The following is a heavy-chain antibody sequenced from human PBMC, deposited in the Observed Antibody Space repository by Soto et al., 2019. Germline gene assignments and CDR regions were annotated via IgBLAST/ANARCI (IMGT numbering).Heavy chain of an antibody. CDR3: ARDPGFWRVDPTTDDYHYDGLDV. V-gene: IGHV1-69*01. J-gene: IGHJ6*02. Sequence: QVQLVQSGAEVKKPGSSVKVSCKASGGTFSSYAISWVRQAPGQGLEWMGGIIPIFGTANYARKCQGRVTIRADEYTSTAYMELRSLRSEDTAVYYCARDPGFWRVDPTTDDYHYDGLDVWGQGTTVPVSS. CDR2: IIPIFGTA. D-gene: IGHD3-3*01. CDR1: GGTFSSYA.